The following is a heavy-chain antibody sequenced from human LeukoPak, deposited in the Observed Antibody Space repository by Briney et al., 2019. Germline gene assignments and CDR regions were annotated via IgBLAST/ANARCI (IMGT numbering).Heavy chain of an antibody. Sequence: GSLRLSCAGSGFTLSNLWMDWVRPVPGEGMVWVSRINVDGSVKSYADSVKGRFTISRDNAKNTVSLQMNSLRAEDTAVYYCVRDLILVDTPGDDFDYWGQGALVTVSS. V-gene: IGHV3-74*01. CDR2: INVDGSVK. CDR1: GFTLSNLW. J-gene: IGHJ4*02. D-gene: IGHD4-23*01. CDR3: VRDLILVDTPGDDFDY.